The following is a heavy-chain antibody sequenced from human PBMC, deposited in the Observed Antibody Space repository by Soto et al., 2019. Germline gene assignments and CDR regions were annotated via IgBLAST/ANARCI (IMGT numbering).Heavy chain of an antibody. D-gene: IGHD2-15*01. V-gene: IGHV5-51*01. J-gene: IGHJ6*02. CDR2: IYPGDSDT. CDR3: ARRPYSATGDYYGMDV. CDR1: GYSFTSYW. Sequence: PGESLKISCKGSGYSFTSYWIGWVRQMPGKGLEWMGIIYPGDSDTRYSPSFQGQVTISADKSISTAYLQWSSLKASDTAMYYCARRPYSATGDYYGMDVWGQGTTVTVSS.